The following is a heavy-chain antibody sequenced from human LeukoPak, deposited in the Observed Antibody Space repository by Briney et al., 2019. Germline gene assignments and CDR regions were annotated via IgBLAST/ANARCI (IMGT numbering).Heavy chain of an antibody. V-gene: IGHV1-69*01. Sequence: SVKVSCKASGGTFSSYAISWVRQAPGQGLEWMGGIIPIFGTANYAQKFQGRVTITADESTSTAYMELSSLRSEDTVVYYCASTLIPRYCSGGSCYGYYYYMDVWGKGTTVTVSS. D-gene: IGHD2-15*01. CDR1: GGTFSSYA. CDR2: IIPIFGTA. CDR3: ASTLIPRYCSGGSCYGYYYYMDV. J-gene: IGHJ6*03.